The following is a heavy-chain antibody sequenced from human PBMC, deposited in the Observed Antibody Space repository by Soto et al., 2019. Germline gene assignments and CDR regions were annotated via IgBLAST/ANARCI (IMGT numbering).Heavy chain of an antibody. J-gene: IGHJ4*02. CDR1: GFTFSSYG. V-gene: IGHV3-33*01. CDR3: ARDHIALDY. D-gene: IGHD6-13*01. CDR2: IWYDGSNK. Sequence: GGSLRLSSAASGFTFSSYGMHWVRQAPGKGLEWVAVIWYDGSNKYYADSVKGRFTISRDNSKKTVYLQMNSLRAEDTAVYYCARDHIALDYWGQGTQVTVSS.